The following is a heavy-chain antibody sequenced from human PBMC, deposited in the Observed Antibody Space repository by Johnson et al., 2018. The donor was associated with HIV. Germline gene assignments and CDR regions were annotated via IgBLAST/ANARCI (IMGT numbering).Heavy chain of an antibody. D-gene: IGHD6-13*01. V-gene: IGHV3-33*01. Sequence: QVQLVESGGGVVQPGRSLRLSCAASGFSFSRYGMHWVRQAPGKGLQWVAVIWFDGNNKYYADSVKGRFTISRDNSKNTLYLQMNSLRAEDTAVYYCARDPAAAALRAFDIWGQGTMVTVSS. J-gene: IGHJ3*02. CDR1: GFSFSRYG. CDR2: IWFDGNNK. CDR3: ARDPAAAALRAFDI.